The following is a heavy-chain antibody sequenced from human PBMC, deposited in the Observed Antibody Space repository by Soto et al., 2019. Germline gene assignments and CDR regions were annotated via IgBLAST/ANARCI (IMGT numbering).Heavy chain of an antibody. CDR3: ARGQEGGSYFLAFDI. CDR1: GFTFSSHW. CDR2: INSDGSTT. V-gene: IGHV3-74*01. J-gene: IGHJ3*02. Sequence: EVQLVESGGGLVQPGGSLRLSCAASGFTFSSHWMHWVRQVPGKGLVWVSRINSDGSTTTYADSEKGRFTISRDNAKNTLYLQMNSLRAEDTAVYSCARGQEGGSYFLAFDIWGQGTMVTVSS. D-gene: IGHD1-26*01.